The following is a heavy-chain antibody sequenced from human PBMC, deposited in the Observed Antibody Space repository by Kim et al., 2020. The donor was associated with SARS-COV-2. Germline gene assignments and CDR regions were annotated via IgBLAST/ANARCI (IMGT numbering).Heavy chain of an antibody. D-gene: IGHD5-12*01. Sequence: ASVKVSCKASGYTFTSYGINWVRQAPGQGLEWMGWISAYNGNTNYAQKVQGRVTMTTDTSTTTAYMELRSLRSDDTAVYYCARGGSPEMATIVSDYWGQGTLVTVSS. J-gene: IGHJ4*02. V-gene: IGHV1-18*04. CDR2: ISAYNGNT. CDR3: ARGGSPEMATIVSDY. CDR1: GYTFTSYG.